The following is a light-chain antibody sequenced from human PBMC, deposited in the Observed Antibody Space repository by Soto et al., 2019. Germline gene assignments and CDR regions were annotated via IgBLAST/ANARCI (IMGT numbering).Light chain of an antibody. Sequence: QSVLTQPPSVSAAPGQKVTISCSGSSSNIGNNYVSWYQHLPGTAPKLLIYDNNERPSGIPDRFSGSKSGTSATLGITGLQTGAEADYYCGTWDTSLSAVVFGGGTKLTVL. V-gene: IGLV1-51*01. CDR1: SSNIGNNY. CDR2: DNN. J-gene: IGLJ2*01. CDR3: GTWDTSLSAVV.